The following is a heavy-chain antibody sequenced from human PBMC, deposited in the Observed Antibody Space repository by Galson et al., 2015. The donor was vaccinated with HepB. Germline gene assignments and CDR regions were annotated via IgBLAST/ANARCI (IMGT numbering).Heavy chain of an antibody. CDR1: GYTLTELS. D-gene: IGHD6-6*01. CDR3: ATASLYSSSVSFDL. J-gene: IGHJ2*01. Sequence: SVKVSCKVSGYTLTELSMHWVRQAPGKGLEWMGGFDPEDGETIYAQKFQGRVTMTEDTSTDTAYMELSSLRSEDTAVYCCATASLYSSSVSFDLWGRGTLVTVSS. CDR2: FDPEDGET. V-gene: IGHV1-24*01.